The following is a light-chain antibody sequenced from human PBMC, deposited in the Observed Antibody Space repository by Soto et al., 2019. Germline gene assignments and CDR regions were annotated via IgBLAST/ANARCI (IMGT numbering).Light chain of an antibody. CDR2: GAF. CDR1: QSINSN. Sequence: DTVSCRASQSINSNLAWYQQKPGQAPSLLIYGAFSRATGIPDRMRASGSETGLTLRHTSLEPDPIAVCSCPQYRTLAGGTQVEIK. CDR3: PQYRT. V-gene: IGKV3-20*01. J-gene: IGKJ4*02.